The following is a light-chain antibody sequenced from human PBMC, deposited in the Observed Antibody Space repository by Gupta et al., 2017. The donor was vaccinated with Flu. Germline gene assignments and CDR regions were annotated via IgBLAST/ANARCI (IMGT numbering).Light chain of an antibody. V-gene: IGKV1-9*01. Sequence: DIQLTQSPSLFSASVGDRVTITCRASQGISNFLVWYQQKPSQAPRLLIYAASTLQTGVPSRFSGSGSGPEFTLTISSRQPEDFATYYCQHGHSWIFTFGHGTKVDIK. CDR1: QGISNF. CDR2: AAS. CDR3: QHGHSWIFT. J-gene: IGKJ3*01.